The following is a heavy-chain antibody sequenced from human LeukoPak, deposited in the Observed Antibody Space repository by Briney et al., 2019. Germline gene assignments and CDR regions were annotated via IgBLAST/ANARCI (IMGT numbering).Heavy chain of an antibody. J-gene: IGHJ4*02. Sequence: SETLSLTCAVYGGSFSGYYWSWIRQPPGKGLEWIGGINHSGSTNYNPSLKSRVTISVDTSKNHLSLSLNSVTAADTAVYYCAASLWFGIYPDYWGQGSLVTVSS. V-gene: IGHV4-34*01. CDR1: GGSFSGYY. CDR3: AASLWFGIYPDY. CDR2: INHSGST. D-gene: IGHD3-10*01.